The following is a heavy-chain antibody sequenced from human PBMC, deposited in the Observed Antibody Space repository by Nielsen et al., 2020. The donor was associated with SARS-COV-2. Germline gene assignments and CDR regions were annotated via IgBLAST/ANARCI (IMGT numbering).Heavy chain of an antibody. J-gene: IGHJ5*02. CDR2: ISAYNGNT. CDR3: ARLYDRWFDP. V-gene: IGHV1-18*01. CDR1: GYTFTSYG. Sequence: ASVKVSCKASGYTFTSYGISWVRQAPGQGLEWMGWISAYNGNTNYAQKFQGRVTITADESTSTAYMELSSLRSEDTAVYYCARLYDRWFDPWGQGTLVTVSS. D-gene: IGHD2-8*01.